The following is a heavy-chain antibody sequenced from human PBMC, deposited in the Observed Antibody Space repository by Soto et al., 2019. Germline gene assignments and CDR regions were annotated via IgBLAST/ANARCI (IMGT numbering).Heavy chain of an antibody. Sequence: EVQLLESGGGLVQPGGSLRLSCAASGFTFTNYAMSWVRQAPGKGLEWVSTVSGGGDGTYYADSVKGRFSTSRDNSRNTVSLQMNSLRAEDTAVYYYAKKGLGSLATYCNYGDCHYAFDLWGQGTIVTVSS. D-gene: IGHD2-21*02. V-gene: IGHV3-23*01. CDR3: AKKGLGSLATYCNYGDCHYAFDL. CDR1: GFTFTNYA. J-gene: IGHJ3*01. CDR2: VSGGGDGT.